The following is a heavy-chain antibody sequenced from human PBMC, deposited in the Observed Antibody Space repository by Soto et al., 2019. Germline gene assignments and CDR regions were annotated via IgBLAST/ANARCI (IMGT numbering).Heavy chain of an antibody. Sequence: TLSVTATDAGGCISSGGYYWSWIRQHPGKGLEWIGYIYYSGSTYYNPSLKSRVTISVDTSKNQLSLKLSSVTAADTAVYYCARMRPSGGSKNQVFDYWGQGTLVTVSS. CDR1: GGCISSGGYY. J-gene: IGHJ4*02. CDR2: IYYSGST. V-gene: IGHV4-31*02. D-gene: IGHD2-15*01. CDR3: ARMRPSGGSKNQVFDY.